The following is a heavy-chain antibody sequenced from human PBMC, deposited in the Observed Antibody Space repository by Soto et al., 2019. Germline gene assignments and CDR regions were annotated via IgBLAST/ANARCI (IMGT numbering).Heavy chain of an antibody. CDR3: ARGGGGYYDSSGYYLEEGILGY. V-gene: IGHV1-69*12. D-gene: IGHD3-22*01. Sequence: QVQLVQSGAEVKKPGSSVKVSCKASGGTFSSYAISWVRQAPGQGLEWMGGIIPIFGTANYAQKFQGRVTITADESTSTAYMELSSLRSEDTAVYYCARGGGGYYDSSGYYLEEGILGYWGQGTLVTVSS. J-gene: IGHJ4*02. CDR2: IIPIFGTA. CDR1: GGTFSSYA.